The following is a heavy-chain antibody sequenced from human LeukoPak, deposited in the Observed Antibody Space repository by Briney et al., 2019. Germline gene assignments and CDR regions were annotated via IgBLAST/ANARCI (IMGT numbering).Heavy chain of an antibody. CDR2: IWYDGSNK. CDR1: GFTFSSYG. CDR3: ARDREVAGPPQH. J-gene: IGHJ1*01. D-gene: IGHD6-19*01. V-gene: IGHV3-33*01. Sequence: GGSLRLSCAASGFTFSSYGMHWVRQAPGKGLEWVAVIWYDGSNKYYADSVKGRFTISRDNSKNTLYLQMNSLRAEDTAVYYCARDREVAGPPQHWGQGTLVTVSS.